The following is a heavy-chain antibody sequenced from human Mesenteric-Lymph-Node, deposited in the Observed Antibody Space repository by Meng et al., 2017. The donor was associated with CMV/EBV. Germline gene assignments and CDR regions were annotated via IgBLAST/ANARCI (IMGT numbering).Heavy chain of an antibody. CDR1: GFNFNSFA. J-gene: IGHJ4*02. V-gene: IGHV3-30*04. Sequence: GESLKISCAASGFNFNSFAMHWVRQAPGKGLEWLAVISNDGRIKFYADSVTGRFSISRDNSKNAMYLQMNSLRPEDTAVYYCARRYASGWYAFDYWGQGTVVTVS. CDR3: ARRYASGWYAFDY. CDR2: ISNDGRIK. D-gene: IGHD6-13*01.